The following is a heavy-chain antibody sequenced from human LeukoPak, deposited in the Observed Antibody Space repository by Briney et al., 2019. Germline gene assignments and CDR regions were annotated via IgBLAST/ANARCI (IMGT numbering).Heavy chain of an antibody. CDR3: ARRNLGGPDY. Sequence: GEPLKISCKAFGYSFITSWIGWVRQMPGKGLEWMGIIYPSDSDTRYSSSFQGQVTMSVDKSTSTAYLQWSSLKPSDTAMYYWARRNLGGPDYWGQGTLVSVS. V-gene: IGHV5-51*01. CDR2: IYPSDSDT. CDR1: GYSFITSW. J-gene: IGHJ4*02. D-gene: IGHD1-26*01.